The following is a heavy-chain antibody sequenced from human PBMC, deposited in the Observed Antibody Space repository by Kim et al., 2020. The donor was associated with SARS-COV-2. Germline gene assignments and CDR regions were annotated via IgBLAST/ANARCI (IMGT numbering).Heavy chain of an antibody. J-gene: IGHJ5*02. CDR2: IYDSGSI. Sequence: SETLSLTCTVSGGSISSTTYYWGWIHQPPGKGLEWIGTIYDSGSIYYNPPLKSRVTLSVDTSKNQFSLKLSSVTAADTAVYFCARVIIDRIPPGGTWFDPWGLGTLVTVSS. V-gene: IGHV4-39*07. CDR1: GGSISSTTYY. CDR3: ARVIIDRIPPGGTWFDP. D-gene: IGHD3-10*01.